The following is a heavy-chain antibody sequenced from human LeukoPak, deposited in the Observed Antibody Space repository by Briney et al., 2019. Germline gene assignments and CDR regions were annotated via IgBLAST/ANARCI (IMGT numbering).Heavy chain of an antibody. Sequence: GGSLRLSCAASGFTFSTYLMTWVRQAPGKGLEWVANIKQDGREKYYVDSVKGRFTISRDNTKNSLYLQMNSLRAEDTAVYYWASKRPTSSCYDSWGQGTLVTVPS. CDR1: GFTFSTYL. CDR3: ASKRPTSSCYDS. D-gene: IGHD6-13*01. CDR2: IKQDGREK. J-gene: IGHJ5*01. V-gene: IGHV3-7*01.